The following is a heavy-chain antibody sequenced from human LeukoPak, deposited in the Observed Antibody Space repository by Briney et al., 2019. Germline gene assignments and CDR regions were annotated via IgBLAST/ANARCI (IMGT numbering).Heavy chain of an antibody. CDR2: IDYSGTA. D-gene: IGHD1-26*01. CDR1: SFTSYW. CDR3: ARGGKSGSYGYYFDF. Sequence: SFTSYWIGWVRQMPGKGLEWIGSIDYSGTASYNPSLRSRVTISVHTSKNQLSLKLYSVTAADTAVYYCARGGKSGSYGYYFDFWGQGTLVTVSS. V-gene: IGHV4-39*01. J-gene: IGHJ4*02.